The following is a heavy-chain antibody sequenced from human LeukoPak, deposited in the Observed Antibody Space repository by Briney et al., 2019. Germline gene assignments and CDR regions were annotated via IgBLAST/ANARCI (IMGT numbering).Heavy chain of an antibody. D-gene: IGHD1-20*01. CDR2: IGTAGDT. Sequence: GGSLRLSCAASGFTFSSYDMHWVRQATGKGLEWVSAIGTAGDTYYPGSVKGRFTISRENAKNSLYLQMNSLRAGDTAVYYCAREKIGITLNYFDPWGRGTLVTVSS. CDR1: GFTFSSYD. CDR3: AREKIGITLNYFDP. V-gene: IGHV3-13*01. J-gene: IGHJ2*01.